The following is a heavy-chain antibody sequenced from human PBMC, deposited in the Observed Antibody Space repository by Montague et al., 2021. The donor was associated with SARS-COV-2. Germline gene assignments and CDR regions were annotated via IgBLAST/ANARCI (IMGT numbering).Heavy chain of an antibody. CDR1: GFTFSSIS. CDR3: ARFETPKFYSSGMDV. CDR2: ISSESAYI. V-gene: IGHV3-21*01. J-gene: IGHJ6*02. D-gene: IGHD2-15*01. Sequence: SLRLSCAASGFTFSSISMNWVRQAPGKRLEWVSSISSESAYIVYAESVRGRFTISRDNAQNLLYLQMNSLRAEDTAVYHCARFETPKFYSSGMDVWGQGTTVTVSS.